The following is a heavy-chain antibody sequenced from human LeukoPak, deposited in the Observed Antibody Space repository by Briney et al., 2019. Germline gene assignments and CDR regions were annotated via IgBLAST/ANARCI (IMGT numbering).Heavy chain of an antibody. CDR1: GFTFSSYS. J-gene: IGHJ4*02. D-gene: IGHD4-11*01. CDR2: IRSSSSYI. V-gene: IGHV3-21*01. Sequence: PGGSLRLSCAASGFTFSSYSMNWVRQAPGKGLEWVSSIRSSSSYIYYADSVKGRFTISRDNAKNSLYLQMNSLRAEDTAVYYCARAAYSNYAFDYWGQGTLVTVSS. CDR3: ARAAYSNYAFDY.